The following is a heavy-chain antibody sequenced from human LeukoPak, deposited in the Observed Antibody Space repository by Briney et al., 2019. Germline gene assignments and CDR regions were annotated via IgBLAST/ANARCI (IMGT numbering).Heavy chain of an antibody. D-gene: IGHD4-17*01. CDR1: GGSFSGYY. Sequence: SETLSLTCAVYGGSFSGYYWSWTRQPPGKGLEWIGEINHSGSTNYNPSLKSRVTISVDTSKNQFSLKLSSVTAADTAVYYCARIEATVVTRRYFDYWGQGTLVTVSS. V-gene: IGHV4-34*01. CDR2: INHSGST. CDR3: ARIEATVVTRRYFDY. J-gene: IGHJ4*02.